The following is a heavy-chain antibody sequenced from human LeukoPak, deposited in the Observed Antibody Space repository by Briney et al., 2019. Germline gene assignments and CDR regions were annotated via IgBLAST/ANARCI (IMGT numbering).Heavy chain of an antibody. J-gene: IGHJ3*02. D-gene: IGHD3-10*01. CDR1: GFTFSDYY. Sequence: GGSLRLSCAASGFTFSDYYMSWIRQAPGKGPEWVSYISSSSSYTNYADSVKGRFTISRDNAKNSLYLQMNSLRAEDTAAYYCARDRPYYGSVDDAFDIWGQGTMVTVSS. CDR3: ARDRPYYGSVDDAFDI. CDR2: ISSSSSYT. V-gene: IGHV3-11*06.